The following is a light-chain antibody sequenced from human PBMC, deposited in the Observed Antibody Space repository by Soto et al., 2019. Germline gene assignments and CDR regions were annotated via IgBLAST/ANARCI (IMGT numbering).Light chain of an antibody. CDR2: GAS. Sequence: EIVMTQSPATLSVSPGERATLSCRASQSVSSNLAWYQQKPGQAPRLLIYGASTRATDIPARFSGSGSGTEFTLTISSLQSEDFALYYCQQRSNWPPITFGQGTRLEIK. V-gene: IGKV3-15*01. CDR1: QSVSSN. CDR3: QQRSNWPPIT. J-gene: IGKJ5*01.